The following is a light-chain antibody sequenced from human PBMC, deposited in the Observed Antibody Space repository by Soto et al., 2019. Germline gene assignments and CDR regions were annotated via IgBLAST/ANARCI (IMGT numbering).Light chain of an antibody. CDR3: HQYGTLPYA. CDR2: GAS. V-gene: IGKV3-15*01. Sequence: EIVMTQSPATLSVSPGERATLSCRASQSVSSNLAWYQQKPGQAPRLLIYGASTRATGIPANFSGSGSGTEFTLTISSLQSEDFAVYYCHQYGTLPYAFGQGTKLQSK. CDR1: QSVSSN. J-gene: IGKJ2*01.